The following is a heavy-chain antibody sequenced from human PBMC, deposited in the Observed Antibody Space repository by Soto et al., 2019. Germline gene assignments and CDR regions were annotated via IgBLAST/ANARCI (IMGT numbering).Heavy chain of an antibody. CDR1: GDTISTGGYS. V-gene: IGHV4-30-2*01. D-gene: IGHD3-9*01. J-gene: IGHJ6*02. CDR3: ASQKGPVTYYDILTGYYYYYGMDV. CDR2: TYYSGNT. Sequence: PSETLSLTCGVSGDTISTGGYSWAWIRQPPGKALEWIGHTYYSGNTYYNLSLKSRVTISVDRSKNQFSLKLSSVTAADTAVYYCASQKGPVTYYDILTGYYYYYGMDVWGQGTTVTVSS.